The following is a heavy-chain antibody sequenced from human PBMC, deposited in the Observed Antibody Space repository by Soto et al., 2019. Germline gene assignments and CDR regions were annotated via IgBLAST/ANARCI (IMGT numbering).Heavy chain of an antibody. D-gene: IGHD6-13*01. J-gene: IGHJ4*02. Sequence: EVQLLESGGGLVQPGGSLRLSCAASGFTFTNYAMSWVRQAPGKGLEWVSAISGSGGSSYYADSVKGRFTISRDNSKNTLYLQMNSLRAEDTAVYYCAVKDWGSSWLLDFDYWGQGTLVTVSS. CDR1: GFTFTNYA. CDR3: AVKDWGSSWLLDFDY. CDR2: ISGSGGSS. V-gene: IGHV3-23*01.